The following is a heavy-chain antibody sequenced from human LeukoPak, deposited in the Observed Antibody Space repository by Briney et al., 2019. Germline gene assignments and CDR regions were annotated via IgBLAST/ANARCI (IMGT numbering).Heavy chain of an antibody. CDR2: IYYTGNT. CDR3: ARLRYGGDLIFDL. Sequence: SETLSLTCTVSGGSINSCYWTWIRQPPGKRLEWIGYIYYTGNTNYNPSLKSRVTISVDTSKNQFSLNLSSVTAADTALYYCARLRYGGDLIFDLWGQGALVTVSS. D-gene: IGHD2-21*02. CDR1: GGSINSCY. J-gene: IGHJ4*02. V-gene: IGHV4-59*08.